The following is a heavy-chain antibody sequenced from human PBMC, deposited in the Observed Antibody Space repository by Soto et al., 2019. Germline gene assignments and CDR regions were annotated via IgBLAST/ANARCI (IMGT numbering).Heavy chain of an antibody. V-gene: IGHV3-7*01. CDR1: GFTFSSYW. J-gene: IGHJ6*03. CDR2: IKQDGSEK. CDR3: ARLSGNYYYYMDC. Sequence: GGSLRLSCAASGFTFSSYWMSWVRQAPGKGLEWVANIKQDGSEKYYVDSVKGRFTISRDNAKNSLYLQMNSLRAEDTAVYYGARLSGNYYYYMDCRGKRTTVTVSS.